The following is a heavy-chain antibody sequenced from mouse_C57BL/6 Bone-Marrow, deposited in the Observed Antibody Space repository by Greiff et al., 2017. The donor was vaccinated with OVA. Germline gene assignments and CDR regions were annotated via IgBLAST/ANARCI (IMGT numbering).Heavy chain of an antibody. Sequence: EVQLVESGGGLVQPGGSLKLSCAASGFTFSDYYMYWVRQTPEKRLEWVAYISNGGGSTYYPDTVKGRFTISRDNAKNTLYLQMSRLKSEDTAMYYCARREGDYWGQGTTLTVSS. CDR2: ISNGGGST. V-gene: IGHV5-12*01. CDR3: ARREGDY. CDR1: GFTFSDYY. J-gene: IGHJ2*01.